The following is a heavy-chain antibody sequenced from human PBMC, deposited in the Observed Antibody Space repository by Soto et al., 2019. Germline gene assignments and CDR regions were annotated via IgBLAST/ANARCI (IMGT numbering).Heavy chain of an antibody. CDR2: IWYDGSKK. D-gene: IGHD3-3*01. J-gene: IGHJ6*02. Sequence: QVQVVESGGGVVQPGRSLRLSCAAAGFTVSSFGMHLVRQAPGKGLEWVSLIWYDGSKKSYGDSVKGRFTISRDNSRNTVYLQMNSLRADDTAVYYCARDASYYSLWSGYYPSRNGMDVWGQGTTVTASS. CDR1: GFTVSSFG. CDR3: ARDASYYSLWSGYYPSRNGMDV. V-gene: IGHV3-33*01.